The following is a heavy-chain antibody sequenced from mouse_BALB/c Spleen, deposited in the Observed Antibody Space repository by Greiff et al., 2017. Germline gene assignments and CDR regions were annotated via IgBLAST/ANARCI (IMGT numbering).Heavy chain of an antibody. CDR3: ARDGNYGGYVFAY. Sequence: VKLVESGPGLVAPSQCLSITCTVSGFSLTGYGVNWVRQPPGKGLEWLGMIWGDGSTDYNSALNSRLSISKDNSKCQVSLKMNSLQTDDKARYYYARDGNYGGYVFAYWGQGTLVTVSA. CDR2: IWGDGST. J-gene: IGHJ3*01. CDR1: GFSLTGYG. V-gene: IGHV2-6-7*01. D-gene: IGHD2-13*01.